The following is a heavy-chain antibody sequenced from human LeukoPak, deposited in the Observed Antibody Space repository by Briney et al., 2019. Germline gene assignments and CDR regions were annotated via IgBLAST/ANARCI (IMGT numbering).Heavy chain of an antibody. J-gene: IGHJ6*03. CDR3: ARDREYMDV. CDR1: GFTFSTYS. Sequence: GGSLRPSCAASGFTFSTYSMNWVRQAPGKGLEWVSSISTSSSYIYYADSVKGRFTISRDNAKNSLYLQMNSLRAEDTAVYYCARDREYMDVWGKGTTVTVSS. CDR2: ISTSSSYI. V-gene: IGHV3-21*01.